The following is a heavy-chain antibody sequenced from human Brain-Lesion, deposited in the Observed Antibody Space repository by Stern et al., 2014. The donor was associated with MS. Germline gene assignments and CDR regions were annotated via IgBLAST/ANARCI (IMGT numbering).Heavy chain of an antibody. J-gene: IGHJ6*02. V-gene: IGHV6-1*01. CDR1: GDSVSSNSAA. CDR2: TYYRAKWNI. CDR3: ARDEKGPYALGV. Sequence: VQLEESGPGLAKPSQTLSLTCAISGDSVSSNSAAWSWIRQSPSRGLEWLGRTYYRAKWNIDYAVSVKSRITINPDTSKNQFSLHLNSVTPEDTAVYYCARDEKGPYALGVWGQGTTVTVSS.